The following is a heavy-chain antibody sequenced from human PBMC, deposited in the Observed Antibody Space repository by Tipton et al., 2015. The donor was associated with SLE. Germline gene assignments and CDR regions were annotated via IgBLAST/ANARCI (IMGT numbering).Heavy chain of an antibody. D-gene: IGHD3-22*01. J-gene: IGHJ3*02. CDR1: GGSISSYY. Sequence: TLSLTCTVSGGSISSYYWSWIRQPPGKGLEWIGYIYYSGSTNYNSSLKSRVTISVDTSKNQFSLKLSSVTAADTAVYYCARDLGNYYDSSGYVAFDIWGQGTMVTVSS. V-gene: IGHV4-59*01. CDR3: ARDLGNYYDSSGYVAFDI. CDR2: IYYSGST.